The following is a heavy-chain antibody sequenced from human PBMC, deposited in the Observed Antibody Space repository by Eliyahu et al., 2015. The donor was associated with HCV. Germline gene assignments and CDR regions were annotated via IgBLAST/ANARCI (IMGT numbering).Heavy chain of an antibody. CDR2: IKEDGSET. CDR1: GXXFSNYW. J-gene: IGHJ4*02. CDR3: TSTNVAAAGFS. V-gene: IGHV3-7*01. D-gene: IGHD6-13*01. Sequence: EVQLVESGGGFVQPGGSLRLSCVAXGXXFSNYWMTWVRQAXGKGLEWLANIKEDGSETYYVDHVKGRFTIARDNAKNILYLQMNGLRIEDTAAYYCTSTNVAAAGFSWGQGTLVTVSS.